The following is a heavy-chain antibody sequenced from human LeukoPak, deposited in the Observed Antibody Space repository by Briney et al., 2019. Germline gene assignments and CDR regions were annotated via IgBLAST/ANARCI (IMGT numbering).Heavy chain of an antibody. J-gene: IGHJ4*02. CDR3: ARLEVAGINDY. V-gene: IGHV4-39*01. D-gene: IGHD6-19*01. CDR1: GGSISSSSYY. CDR2: IYYSGRT. Sequence: SETLSLTCTVSGGSISSSSYYWGWVRQPPGKGLEWIGSIYYSGRTYYNPSLKSRVTISVDTSKNQFSLKLSSVTAADTAVYYCARLEVAGINDYWGQGTLVTVSS.